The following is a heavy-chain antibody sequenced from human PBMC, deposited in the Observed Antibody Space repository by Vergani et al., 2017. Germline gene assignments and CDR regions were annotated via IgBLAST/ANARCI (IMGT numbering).Heavy chain of an antibody. V-gene: IGHV3-21*03. D-gene: IGHD4-17*01. Sequence: EVQLVESGGGLVKPGGSLRLSCAASGFTFSSYSMNWVRQAPGKGLEWVSSISSSSSYIYYADSVKGRFTISRDDSKNTLYLQMNSLKTEDTAVYYCTTVSDYGDYFDYWGQGTLVTVSS. CDR3: TTVSDYGDYFDY. CDR2: ISSSSSYI. J-gene: IGHJ4*02. CDR1: GFTFSSYS.